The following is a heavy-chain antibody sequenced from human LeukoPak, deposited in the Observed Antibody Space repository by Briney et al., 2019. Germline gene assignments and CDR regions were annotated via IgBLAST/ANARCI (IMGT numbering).Heavy chain of an antibody. CDR3: TSDTVDTAVGIDY. J-gene: IGHJ4*02. CDR2: IYGDGSRI. V-gene: IGHV3-74*01. CDR1: GFTFSRHW. Sequence: PGGSLRLSCAASGFTFSRHWMHWVRQAPGKGLVWVSRIYGDGSRIGYADSVKGRFTISRDNAKNTLFLQMNSLRAEDTAVYYCTSDTVDTAVGIDYWGQGTLVTVSS. D-gene: IGHD5-18*01.